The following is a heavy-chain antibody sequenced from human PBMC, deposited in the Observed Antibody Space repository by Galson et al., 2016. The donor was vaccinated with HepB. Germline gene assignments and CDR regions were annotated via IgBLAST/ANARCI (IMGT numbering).Heavy chain of an antibody. CDR1: GYSFISYA. V-gene: IGHV1-3*01. Sequence: SVKVSCKASGYSFISYAMHWVRQAPGQRLGWMGYIYGGNGNTKYSQKFQGRVTITRDTSASTTYMELSSLRSEDTAVYYCARGAVAGTGVYFDYWGQGTLVTVSS. D-gene: IGHD6-19*01. J-gene: IGHJ4*02. CDR2: IYGGNGNT. CDR3: ARGAVAGTGVYFDY.